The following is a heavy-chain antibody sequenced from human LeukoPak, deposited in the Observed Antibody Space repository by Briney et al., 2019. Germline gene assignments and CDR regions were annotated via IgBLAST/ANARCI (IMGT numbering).Heavy chain of an antibody. Sequence: GGSLRLSCAASGFTFDDYGMSWVRQAPGKGLEWVSGINWNGGSIGYVDSVKGRFTISRDNAKNSLYLQMNSLRAEDTALYYCARRDVDTAMVGYYYYMDVWGKGTTVTVSS. V-gene: IGHV3-20*04. CDR1: GFTFDDYG. D-gene: IGHD5-18*01. J-gene: IGHJ6*03. CDR3: ARRDVDTAMVGYYYYMDV. CDR2: INWNGGSI.